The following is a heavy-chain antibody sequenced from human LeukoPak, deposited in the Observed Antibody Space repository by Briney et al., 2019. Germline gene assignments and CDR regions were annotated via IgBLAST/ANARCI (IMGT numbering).Heavy chain of an antibody. CDR1: GDSVSSNSAA. Sequence: SQTLALTFAISGDSVSSNSAAWNWIRQSPSRGLEWLGRTYYRSKWYNDYAVSVKSRITINPDTFKNQFSLQLNSVTPEDTAVYYCARDPTVANSYYFDYWGQGTLVTVSS. D-gene: IGHD4-11*01. V-gene: IGHV6-1*01. CDR3: ARDPTVANSYYFDY. CDR2: TYYRSKWYN. J-gene: IGHJ4*02.